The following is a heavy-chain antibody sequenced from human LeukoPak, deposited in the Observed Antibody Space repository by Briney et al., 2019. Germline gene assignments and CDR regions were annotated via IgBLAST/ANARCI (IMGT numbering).Heavy chain of an antibody. J-gene: IGHJ4*02. Sequence: GGSLRLSCAASGFTFDDYAMHWVRQAPGKGLEWVSGISWNSGNIAYADSVKGRFTISRDNAENSLYLQMNRLRPEDTALYYCAKDLQDSGWYYFKYWGQGTLVTVSS. CDR1: GFTFDDYA. D-gene: IGHD6-19*01. CDR3: AKDLQDSGWYYFKY. V-gene: IGHV3-9*01. CDR2: ISWNSGNI.